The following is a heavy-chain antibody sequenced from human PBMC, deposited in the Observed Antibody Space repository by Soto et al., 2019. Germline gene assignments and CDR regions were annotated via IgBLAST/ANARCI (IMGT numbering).Heavy chain of an antibody. D-gene: IGHD3-10*02. J-gene: IGHJ6*02. Sequence: QVQLQESGPGLVKPSGTLSLTCAVSGGSISSSNWWSWVRQPPGKGLEWMGEIYHSGSTNYNTPRKSRVTTSVDKSNRQFSPKLSSVTAADTAVDYCASVRGGYSYAMDVWGQGTTVTVSS. CDR3: ASVRGGYSYAMDV. CDR2: IYHSGST. CDR1: GGSISSSNW. V-gene: IGHV4-4*02.